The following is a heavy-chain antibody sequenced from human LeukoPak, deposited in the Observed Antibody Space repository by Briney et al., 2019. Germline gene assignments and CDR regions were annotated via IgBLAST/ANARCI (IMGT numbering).Heavy chain of an antibody. J-gene: IGHJ4*02. Sequence: ASVKVSCKASGYTFTSYGISWVRQAPGQGLEWMGGIIPIFGTANYAQKFQGRVTITADESTSTAYMELSSLRSEDTAVYYCARGSSSWYDYWGQGTLVTVSS. CDR1: GYTFTSYG. D-gene: IGHD6-13*01. CDR2: IIPIFGTA. V-gene: IGHV1-69*13. CDR3: ARGSSSWYDY.